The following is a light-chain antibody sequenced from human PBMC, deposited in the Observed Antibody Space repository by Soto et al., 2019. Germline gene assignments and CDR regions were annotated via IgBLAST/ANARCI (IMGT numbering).Light chain of an antibody. CDR3: SSFTSSSTQV. J-gene: IGLJ3*02. CDR2: EVN. V-gene: IGLV2-14*01. CDR1: SSDVGGYDY. Sequence: QSALTQPASVSGSLGQSITISCTGTSSDVGGYDYVSWYRQHPGKVPELIIFEVNKRPSGVSNRFSGSKSANTASLTISGLQADDEADYYCSSFTSSSTQVFGGGTKLTVL.